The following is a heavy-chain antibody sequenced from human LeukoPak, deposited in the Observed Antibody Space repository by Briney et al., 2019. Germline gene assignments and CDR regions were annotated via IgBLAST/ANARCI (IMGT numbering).Heavy chain of an antibody. Sequence: SSSGERGDRRLIEKKLEWIGEIYHSGSTNYNPSLKSRVTISVDKSKNQFSLKLSSVTAADTAVYYCATHTAMATNWGQGTLVTVSS. J-gene: IGHJ4*02. CDR3: ATHTAMATN. D-gene: IGHD5-18*01. CDR2: IYHSGST. V-gene: IGHV4-4*02. CDR1: SSSG.